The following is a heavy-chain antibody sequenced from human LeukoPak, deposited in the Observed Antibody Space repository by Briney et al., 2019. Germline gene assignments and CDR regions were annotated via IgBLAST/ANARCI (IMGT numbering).Heavy chain of an antibody. Sequence: PSETLSLTCTVSGGSISSSSYYWGWIRQPPGKGLEWIGSIYYSGSTYYNPSLKSRVTISVDTSKNQFSLKLSSVTAADTAVYYCARRQRGYDSSGYQFDYWGQGTLVTVSS. V-gene: IGHV4-39*07. CDR3: ARRQRGYDSSGYQFDY. CDR2: IYYSGST. J-gene: IGHJ4*02. D-gene: IGHD3-22*01. CDR1: GGSISSSSYY.